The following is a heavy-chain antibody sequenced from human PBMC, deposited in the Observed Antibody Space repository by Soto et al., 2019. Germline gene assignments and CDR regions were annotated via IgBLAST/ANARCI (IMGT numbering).Heavy chain of an antibody. Sequence: GGSLRLSCAASGFTFSSYWMSWVRQAPGKGLEWVANIKQDGSEKYYVDSVKGRFTISRDNAKNSLYLQMNSLRAEDTAVYYCARDLVSRYYDFWSGYYVNWGQRTTVTVSS. V-gene: IGHV3-7*03. D-gene: IGHD3-3*01. CDR1: GFTFSSYW. J-gene: IGHJ6*02. CDR2: IKQDGSEK. CDR3: ARDLVSRYYDFWSGYYVN.